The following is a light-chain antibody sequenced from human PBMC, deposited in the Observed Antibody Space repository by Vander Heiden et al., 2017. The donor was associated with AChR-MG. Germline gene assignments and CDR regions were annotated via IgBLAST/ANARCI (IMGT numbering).Light chain of an antibody. CDR1: SPNIGGSYD. V-gene: IGLV1-40*01. J-gene: IGLJ1*01. CDR3: QSYDGIFYV. CDR2: GNR. Sequence: QSVLTQPPSVSGAPGQRVTISCTGSSPNIGGSYDVHWYQQVPGSAPKLLIFGNRRRPAGVPDRFSGSKSGTSASLAITGLQPEDEADYYCQSYDGIFYVFGTGTTVTVL.